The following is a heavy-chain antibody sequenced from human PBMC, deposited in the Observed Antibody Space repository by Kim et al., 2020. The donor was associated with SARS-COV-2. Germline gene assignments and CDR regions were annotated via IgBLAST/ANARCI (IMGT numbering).Heavy chain of an antibody. D-gene: IGHD1-26*01. V-gene: IGHV3-53*01. CDR1: GFTVSSNY. Sequence: GWSLRLSCAASGFTVSSNYMSWVRQAPGKGLEWVPVIYSGGSTYYADSVKGRFTISRDNSKNTLYLQMNSLRAEDTAVYYCARLEVGALDYWGQGTLVTVSS. CDR3: ARLEVGALDY. CDR2: IYSGGST. J-gene: IGHJ4*02.